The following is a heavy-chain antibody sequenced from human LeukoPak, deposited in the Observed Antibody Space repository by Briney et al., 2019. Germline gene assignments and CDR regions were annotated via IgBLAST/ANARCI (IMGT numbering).Heavy chain of an antibody. D-gene: IGHD6-13*01. CDR1: GFTFSDYY. CDR3: AKAEAAAGTDDFDY. V-gene: IGHV3-66*01. Sequence: PGGSLRLSCAASGFTFSDYYMSWIRQAPGKGLEWVSVIYSGGSTYYADSVKGRFTISRDNSKNTLYLQMNSLRAEDTAVYYCAKAEAAAGTDDFDYWGQGTLVTVSS. J-gene: IGHJ4*02. CDR2: IYSGGST.